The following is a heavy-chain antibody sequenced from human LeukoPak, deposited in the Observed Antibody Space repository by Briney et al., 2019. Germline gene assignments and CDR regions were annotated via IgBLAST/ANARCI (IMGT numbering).Heavy chain of an antibody. CDR3: ANDVVGATHFQH. J-gene: IGHJ1*01. CDR2: IIPIFGTA. V-gene: IGHV1-69*05. Sequence: SVKVSCKASGGTFSIYATSWVRKAPGQGLEWMGGIIPIFGTANYAQKFQGRVTITTDESTSTAYMELSSPRSEDTAVYYCANDVVGATHFQHWGQGTLVTVSS. D-gene: IGHD1-26*01. CDR1: GGTFSIYA.